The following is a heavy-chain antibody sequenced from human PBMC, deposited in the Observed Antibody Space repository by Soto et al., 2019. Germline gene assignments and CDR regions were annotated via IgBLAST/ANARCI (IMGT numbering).Heavy chain of an antibody. D-gene: IGHD3-10*01. CDR3: PNLVSFREGY. J-gene: IGHJ4*02. CDR1: GFTFSNAW. CDR2: IKSKTDGGTT. Sequence: EVQLVESGGGLVKPGGSLRLSCAASGFTFSNAWMSWVRQAPGKGLEWVGRIKSKTDGGTTDYAAPVKGRFTISRDDSKNTLYLQMTSLKTEDTAVYSGPNLVSFREGYWGQGTLVTVSS. V-gene: IGHV3-15*01.